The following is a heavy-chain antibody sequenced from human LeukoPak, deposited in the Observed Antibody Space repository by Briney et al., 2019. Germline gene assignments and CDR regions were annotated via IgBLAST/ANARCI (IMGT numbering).Heavy chain of an antibody. CDR1: GFTFSSYA. J-gene: IGHJ4*02. CDR2: ISDDGGST. CDR3: AKEGGYWPYHFDY. V-gene: IGHV3-23*01. Sequence: GGSLRLSCAASGFTFSSYAMSWVRQAPGKGLEWVSAISDDGGSTYYADSVKGRFTISRDNSKNTLYLQMNSLRAEDTAVYYCAKEGGYWPYHFDYWGQGTLVTVSS. D-gene: IGHD3-22*01.